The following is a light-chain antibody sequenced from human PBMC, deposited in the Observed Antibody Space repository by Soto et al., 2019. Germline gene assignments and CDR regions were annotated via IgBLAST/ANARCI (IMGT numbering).Light chain of an antibody. CDR3: QQSFGAPRT. Sequence: DIQMTQSPSSLSASLGDRVTVACRASQSISTYLNWFQQRPGKAPKLLIYGAYTLQDGVPSRFSGSVSETEFTLTISSLQPEDFATYYCQQSFGAPRTFGQGTRVDSK. J-gene: IGKJ1*01. V-gene: IGKV1-39*01. CDR1: QSISTY. CDR2: GAY.